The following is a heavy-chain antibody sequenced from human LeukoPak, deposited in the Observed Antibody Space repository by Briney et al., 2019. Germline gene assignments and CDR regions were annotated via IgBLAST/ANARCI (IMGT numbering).Heavy chain of an antibody. CDR3: ARDPYCSGGSCYRRTFDY. V-gene: IGHV3-30*04. Sequence: GGSLRLSCAASGFTFSSYAMHWVRQAPGKGLEWVAVISYDGSNKYYADSVKGRFTISRDNSKNTLYLQMNSLRAEDTAVYYCARDPYCSGGSCYRRTFDYWGQGTLVTVSS. CDR1: GFTFSSYA. D-gene: IGHD2-15*01. CDR2: ISYDGSNK. J-gene: IGHJ4*02.